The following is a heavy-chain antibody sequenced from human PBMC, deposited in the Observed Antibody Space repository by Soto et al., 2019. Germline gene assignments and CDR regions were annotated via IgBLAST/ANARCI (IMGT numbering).Heavy chain of an antibody. CDR3: ATPRYSYGYSFDY. D-gene: IGHD5-18*01. J-gene: IGHJ4*02. Sequence: QVQLVQSGAEVKKPGSSVKVSCKASGGTFSTSVVTWVRQAPGQGLEWMGGIIPISGTANYAQNFKGRVTITADESTSTAYMELSSLRSEDTAVYYCATPRYSYGYSFDYWGQGTLVTVSS. CDR2: IIPISGTA. CDR1: GGTFSTSV. V-gene: IGHV1-69*12.